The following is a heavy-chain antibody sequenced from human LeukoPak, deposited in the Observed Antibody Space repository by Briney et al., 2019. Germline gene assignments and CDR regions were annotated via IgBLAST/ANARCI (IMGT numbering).Heavy chain of an antibody. V-gene: IGHV1-2*02. Sequence: GAAVKVSCMASGYTFTGYYMHWVRQAPGQGLEWMGWINPNSGGTNYAQKFQGRVTMTRDTSISTAYMELSRLRSDDTAVYYCARDRATVTTGDAFDIWGQGTMVTVSS. CDR3: ARDRATVTTGDAFDI. CDR2: INPNSGGT. CDR1: GYTFTGYY. D-gene: IGHD4-17*01. J-gene: IGHJ3*02.